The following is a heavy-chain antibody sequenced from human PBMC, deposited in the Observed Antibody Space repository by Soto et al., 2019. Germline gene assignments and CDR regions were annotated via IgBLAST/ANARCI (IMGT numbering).Heavy chain of an antibody. V-gene: IGHV1-8*01. CDR1: GYTFTSYD. J-gene: IGHJ6*02. CDR2: MNPNSGNT. CDR3: ARRSPYNDFWSGYYGYYYYGMDV. D-gene: IGHD3-3*01. Sequence: QVQLVQSGAEVKKPGASVKVSCKASGYTFTSYDINWVRQATGQGLEWMGWMNPNSGNTGYAQKFQGRVTMTRNTSISTAYMELSSLRSEDTAVYYCARRSPYNDFWSGYYGYYYYGMDVWGQGTTVTVSS.